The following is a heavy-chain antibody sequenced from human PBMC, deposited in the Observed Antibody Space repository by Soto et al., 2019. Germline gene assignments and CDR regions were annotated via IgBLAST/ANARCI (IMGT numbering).Heavy chain of an antibody. J-gene: IGHJ6*02. CDR2: IAHDGSNA. CDR3: ARGDREDILVVVGTRPGEYGPHL. Sequence: QVQLVEPGRGVVQPGGSLRLSCAASGFTFKNHAMHWVRQAPGKGLECLAVIAHDGSNAFYRDSVKGRFTVPRDNSQKILYLYMNGSRSEDTGVYYCARGDREDILVVVGTRPGEYGPHLWCPGTTGIVS. CDR1: GFTFKNHA. D-gene: IGHD2-15*01. V-gene: IGHV3-30-3*01.